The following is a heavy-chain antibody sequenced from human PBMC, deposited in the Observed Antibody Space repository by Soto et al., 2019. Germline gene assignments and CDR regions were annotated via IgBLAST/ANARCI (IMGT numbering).Heavy chain of an antibody. Sequence: GGSLRLSCAASGFTFSTYSMNWVRQAPGKGLEWVSSISSSSGYIYYADSVKGRFTISRDDAKNSLSLQMNSLRAEDTAVYYCARVRSYSYGQGYGMDVWGQGTMVTVSS. CDR3: ARVRSYSYGQGYGMDV. V-gene: IGHV3-21*01. CDR1: GFTFSTYS. J-gene: IGHJ6*02. D-gene: IGHD5-18*01. CDR2: ISSSSGYI.